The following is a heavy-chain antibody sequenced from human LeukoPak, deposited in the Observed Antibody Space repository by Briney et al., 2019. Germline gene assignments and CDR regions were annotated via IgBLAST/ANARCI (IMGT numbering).Heavy chain of an antibody. V-gene: IGHV3-13*04. J-gene: IGHJ6*02. CDR3: ARGGLRGFNEDYYYNYGMDV. CDR1: GFTFSTYD. CDR2: IGPAGDT. Sequence: PGWSLTLSCAASGFTFSTYDMHWVRQVTGKDLEWVSAIGPAGDTYYPGSVQGRLTISRENGKNSLYLQMNSLRAGDTAVYYCARGGLRGFNEDYYYNYGMDVWGQGTTVTVSS. D-gene: IGHD1-1*01.